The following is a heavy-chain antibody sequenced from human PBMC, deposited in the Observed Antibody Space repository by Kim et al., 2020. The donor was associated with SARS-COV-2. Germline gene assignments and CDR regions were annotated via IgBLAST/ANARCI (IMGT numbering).Heavy chain of an antibody. CDR3: ARGYCTNGVCYWVDY. CDR2: IYPGDSDT. V-gene: IGHV5-51*01. CDR1: GYSFTSYW. Sequence: GESLKISCKGSGYSFTSYWIGWVRQMPGKGLEWMGIIYPGDSDTRYSPSFQGQVTISADKSISTAYLQWSSLKASDTAMYYCARGYCTNGVCYWVDYWGQGTLVTVSS. J-gene: IGHJ4*02. D-gene: IGHD2-8*01.